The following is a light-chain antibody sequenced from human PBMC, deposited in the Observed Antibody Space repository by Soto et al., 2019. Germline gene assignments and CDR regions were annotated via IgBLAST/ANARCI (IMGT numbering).Light chain of an antibody. CDR3: QQYTHWPRT. CDR2: GAS. V-gene: IGKV3-15*01. CDR1: QSVSSN. Sequence: ETVMTQSPATLSVSPGERATLSCRASQSVSSNLARYQQKPGQAPRLLIYGASNRATGIAARFSGSGSGTEFTLTISSLQSEDFAVYYCQQYTHWPRTFGQGTKV. J-gene: IGKJ1*01.